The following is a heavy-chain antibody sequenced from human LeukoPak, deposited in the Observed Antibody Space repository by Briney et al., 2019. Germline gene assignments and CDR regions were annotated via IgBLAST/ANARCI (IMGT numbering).Heavy chain of an antibody. J-gene: IGHJ5*02. V-gene: IGHV4-38-2*02. Sequence: PSETLSLTCTISGYSISSGYYWGWIRQPPGKGLEWIGSIYHSGSTYYNPSLKSRVTISLDTSKNQFSPKLSSVTAADTAVYYCARAPDDSTIFGVTPYNWFDPWGQGTLVTVSS. CDR1: GYSISSGYY. D-gene: IGHD3-3*01. CDR3: ARAPDDSTIFGVTPYNWFDP. CDR2: IYHSGST.